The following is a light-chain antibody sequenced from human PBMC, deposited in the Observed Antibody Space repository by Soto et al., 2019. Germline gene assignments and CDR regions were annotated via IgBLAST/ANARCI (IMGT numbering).Light chain of an antibody. CDR3: LQANSFPVT. CDR1: QYVSRW. Sequence: IQMTQSPSSVSASVGDRVTITCLASQYVSRWRAWYQQKPGKAPNLLIYGAYTLQRGVPSRFSGSGSGTDFTLTITSLQPEYFSTYYCLQANSFPVTFGPGTK. J-gene: IGKJ3*01. CDR2: GAY. V-gene: IGKV1D-12*01.